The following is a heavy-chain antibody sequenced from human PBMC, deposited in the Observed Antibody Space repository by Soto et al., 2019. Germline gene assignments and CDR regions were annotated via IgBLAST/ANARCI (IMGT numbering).Heavy chain of an antibody. V-gene: IGHV3-9*01. J-gene: IGHJ4*02. Sequence: GGSLRLSCAASGFTFDDYAMHWVRQAPGKGLEWVSGISWNSGSIGYADSVKGRFTISRDNAKNSLYLQMNSLRAEDTALYYCAKDAYSSGWRVFDYWGQGTLVTVSS. CDR2: ISWNSGSI. D-gene: IGHD6-19*01. CDR1: GFTFDDYA. CDR3: AKDAYSSGWRVFDY.